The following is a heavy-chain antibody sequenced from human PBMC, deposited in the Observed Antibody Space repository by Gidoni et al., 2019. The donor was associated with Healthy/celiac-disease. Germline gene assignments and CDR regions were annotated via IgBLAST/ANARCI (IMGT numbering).Heavy chain of an antibody. CDR1: GFTFSEYY. D-gene: IGHD2-8*01. CDR2: IRSSGSTI. Sequence: QVQLVESGGGLVKPGGSLRLPCAAYGFTFSEYYMSWIRQAPGKGLEWVSYIRSSGSTIYYADSVKGRFTISRDNAKNSLYLQMNSLRAEDTAVYYCARESIVPLLMDVWGQGTTVTVSS. J-gene: IGHJ6*02. CDR3: ARESIVPLLMDV. V-gene: IGHV3-11*01.